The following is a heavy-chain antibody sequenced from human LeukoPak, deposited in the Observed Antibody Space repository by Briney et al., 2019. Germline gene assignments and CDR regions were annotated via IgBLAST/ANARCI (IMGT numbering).Heavy chain of an antibody. CDR1: GFTFSSYA. V-gene: IGHV3-23*01. Sequence: SGGSLRLSCAASGFTFSSYAMNWVRQAPGKGLEWVSAISGSGGSTYYADSVKGRFTISRDNSKNTLYLQKNSLRAEDTAVYYCAKGRAISGVGWYYFDYWGQGTLVTVSS. CDR3: AKGRAISGVGWYYFDY. CDR2: ISGSGGST. D-gene: IGHD2-15*01. J-gene: IGHJ4*02.